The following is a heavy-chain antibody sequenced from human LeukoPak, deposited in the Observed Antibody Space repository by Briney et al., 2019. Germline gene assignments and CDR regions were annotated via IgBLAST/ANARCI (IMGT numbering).Heavy chain of an antibody. CDR2: IQYDGGNK. CDR1: GFTFNGNG. J-gene: IGHJ4*02. V-gene: IGHV3-30*02. D-gene: IGHD2-8*02. CDR3: AKESLVDADF. Sequence: GGSLRLSCTASGFTFNGNGMHWLRQAPGKVLEWVAFIQYDGGNKFYADSVKGRFTISRDNSKNTLFLQMNSLRAEDTAVYHCAKESLVDADFWGQGTLVTVSS.